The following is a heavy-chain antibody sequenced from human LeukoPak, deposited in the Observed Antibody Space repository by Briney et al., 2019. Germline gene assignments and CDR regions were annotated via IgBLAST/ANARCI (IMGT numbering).Heavy chain of an antibody. D-gene: IGHD4-23*01. Sequence: ASVKVSCKASGGTFSSYAISWVRQAPGQGLEWMGGIIPIFGTANYAQKFQGRVTITADKSTSTAYMELSSLRSEDTAVYYCARDQTGTTTVVTPSDYWGQGTLVTVSS. J-gene: IGHJ4*02. V-gene: IGHV1-69*06. CDR3: ARDQTGTTTVVTPSDY. CDR1: GGTFSSYA. CDR2: IIPIFGTA.